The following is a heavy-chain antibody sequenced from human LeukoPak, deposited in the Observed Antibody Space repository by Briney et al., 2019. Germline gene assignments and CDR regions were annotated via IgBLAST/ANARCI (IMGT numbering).Heavy chain of an antibody. D-gene: IGHD6-25*01. V-gene: IGHV4-34*01. J-gene: IGHJ5*02. CDR2: INHSGST. CDR3: ARRIAANTGEFDP. CDR1: GGSFSGYY. Sequence: SETLSLTCAVYGGSFSGYYWSWIRQPPGKGLEWIGEINHSGSTNYNPSLKSRVTISVDTSKNQFSLKLSSVTAADTAVYYCARRIAANTGEFDPWGQGTLVTVSS.